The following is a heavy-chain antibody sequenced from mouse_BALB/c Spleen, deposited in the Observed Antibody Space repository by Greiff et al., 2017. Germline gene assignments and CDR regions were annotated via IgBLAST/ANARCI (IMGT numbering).Heavy chain of an antibody. CDR3: ARRHYGSGWFAY. V-gene: IGHV3-2*02. J-gene: IGHJ3*01. D-gene: IGHD1-1*01. Sequence: VQLQQSGPGLVKPSQSLSLTCTVSGYSFTSDYAWYWIRQFPGNKLEWVGYISDSGSTSYNPSLKSRISITRDTSKNQFFLQLNSVTTEDTATYYGARRHYGSGWFAYWGQGTLVTVSA. CDR1: GYSFTSDYA. CDR2: ISDSGST.